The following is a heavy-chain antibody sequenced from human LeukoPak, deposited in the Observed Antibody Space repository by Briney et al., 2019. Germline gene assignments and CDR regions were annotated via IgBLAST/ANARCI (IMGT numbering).Heavy chain of an antibody. J-gene: IGHJ5*02. CDR1: GGSISSYY. V-gene: IGHV4-59*01. Sequence: SETLSLTCTVSGGSISSYYWSWIRQPPGKGLEWIGYIYYSGSTKYNPSLKSRVTISEDTSKNQFSLKLNSVTAADTAVYYCARGGYYGSGNDFRFDPWGQGTLVTVSS. CDR3: ARGGYYGSGNDFRFDP. D-gene: IGHD3-10*01. CDR2: IYYSGST.